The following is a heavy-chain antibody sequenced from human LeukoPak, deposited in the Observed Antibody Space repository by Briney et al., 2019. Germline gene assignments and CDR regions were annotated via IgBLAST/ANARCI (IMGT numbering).Heavy chain of an antibody. V-gene: IGHV4-61*01. Sequence: SETLSLTCTVSGGSVSSGSYYWSWLRQPPGKGLEWIGYIYYSGSAKYNPSLKSRVTISVDTSKNQFSLKLTSVTAADTAVYYCARGFGDWGLSWFDPWGQGTLVTVSS. CDR2: IYYSGSA. D-gene: IGHD3-10*01. CDR1: GGSVSSGSYY. CDR3: ARGFGDWGLSWFDP. J-gene: IGHJ5*02.